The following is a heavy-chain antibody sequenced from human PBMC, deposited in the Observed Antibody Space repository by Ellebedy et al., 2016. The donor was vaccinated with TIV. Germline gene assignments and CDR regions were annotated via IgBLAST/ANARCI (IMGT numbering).Heavy chain of an antibody. CDR3: ARDLGPNWFDP. D-gene: IGHD7-27*01. V-gene: IGHV3-74*01. Sequence: GGSLRLSCAASGFTFSSYWMHWVRQAPGKGLVWVSRVTSDGSSTTYADSVKGRFTISRDNAKNTLYLQMNSLRAEDTAVYYCARDLGPNWFDPWGQGTLVTVSS. CDR1: GFTFSSYW. CDR2: VTSDGSST. J-gene: IGHJ5*02.